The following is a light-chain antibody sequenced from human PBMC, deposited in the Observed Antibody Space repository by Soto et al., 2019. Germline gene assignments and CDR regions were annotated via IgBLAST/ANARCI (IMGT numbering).Light chain of an antibody. Sequence: QSALTQPASVSGSPGQWITISCTGTSSDVGGYNYVSWYQQHPGKAPKLMIYDVSNRPSGVSNRFSGSKSGNTATLTISGLQAEDEADYYCSSHTSRSTLIFAGGTKLTVL. J-gene: IGLJ2*01. V-gene: IGLV2-14*03. CDR1: SSDVGGYNY. CDR3: SSHTSRSTLI. CDR2: DVS.